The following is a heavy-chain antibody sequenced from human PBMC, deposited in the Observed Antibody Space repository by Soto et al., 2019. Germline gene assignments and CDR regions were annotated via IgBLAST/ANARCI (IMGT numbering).Heavy chain of an antibody. J-gene: IGHJ6*02. CDR2: IWYDGSNK. CDR1: GFTFSSYG. CDR3: ARGRLGYCISTSCYDRYYYYYGMDV. D-gene: IGHD2-2*01. Sequence: GGSLRLSCAASGFTFSSYGMHWVRQAPGKGLEWVAVIWYDGSNKYYADSVKGRFTISRGNAKNTLYLQMNSLRAEDTAVYYCARGRLGYCISTSCYDRYYYYYGMDVWGQGTTVTVSS. V-gene: IGHV3-33*01.